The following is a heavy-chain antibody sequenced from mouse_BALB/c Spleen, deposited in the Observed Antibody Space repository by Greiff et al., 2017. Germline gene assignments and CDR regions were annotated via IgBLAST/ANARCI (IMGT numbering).Heavy chain of an antibody. Sequence: GGGLVQPKGSLKLSCAASGFTFNTNAMNWVRQAPGKGLEWVARIRSKSNNYATYYADSVKDRFTISRDDSQSMLYLQMNNLKTEDTAMYYCVDGQFAYWGQGTLVTVSA. CDR3: VDGQFAY. D-gene: IGHD2-3*01. CDR2: IRSKSNNYAT. J-gene: IGHJ3*01. V-gene: IGHV10S3*01. CDR1: GFTFNTNA.